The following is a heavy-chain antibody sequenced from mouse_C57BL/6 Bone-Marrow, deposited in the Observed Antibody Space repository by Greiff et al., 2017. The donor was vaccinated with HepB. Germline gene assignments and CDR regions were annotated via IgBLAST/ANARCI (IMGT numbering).Heavy chain of an antibody. CDR3: TRSGYYGSYYFDY. CDR1: GYTFTSYW. Sequence: DVQLQESGTVLARPGASVKMSCKTSGYTFTSYWMHWVKQRPGQGLEWIGAIYPGNSDTSYNQKFKGKAKLTAVTSASTAYMELSSLTNEDSAVYYCTRSGYYGSYYFDYWGQGTTLTVSS. D-gene: IGHD1-1*01. V-gene: IGHV1-5*01. J-gene: IGHJ2*01. CDR2: IYPGNSDT.